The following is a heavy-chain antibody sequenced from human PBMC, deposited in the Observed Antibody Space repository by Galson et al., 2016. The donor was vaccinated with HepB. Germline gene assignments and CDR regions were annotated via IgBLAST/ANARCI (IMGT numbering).Heavy chain of an antibody. J-gene: IGHJ4*02. CDR2: IYYTGST. V-gene: IGHV4-59*01. D-gene: IGHD6-19*01. Sequence: ETLSLTCSVSGGSLTSFYWGWIRQPPGKGMEWIGHIYYTGSTTYNHSLKSRVTISLDTSKNQFSLKLNSVNAADAAVYYCARGRASDYVSGCSDNWGQGPLVAVTS. CDR3: ARGRASDYVSGCSDN. CDR1: GGSLTSFY.